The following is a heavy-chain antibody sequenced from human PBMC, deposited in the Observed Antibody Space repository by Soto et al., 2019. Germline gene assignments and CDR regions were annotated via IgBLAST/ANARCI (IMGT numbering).Heavy chain of an antibody. J-gene: IGHJ6*02. CDR3: ARDYYGMDV. V-gene: IGHV4-30-2*06. CDR1: GGSISSGGYS. CDR2: TYQSGSA. Sequence: SETLSLTCAVSGGSISSGGYSWTWIRQSPGKGLEWIGYTYQSGSAYYNPSLKSRVTISVDRSKNQFSLNPTSVTAADTAVYYCARDYYGMDVWGQGTTVTVSS.